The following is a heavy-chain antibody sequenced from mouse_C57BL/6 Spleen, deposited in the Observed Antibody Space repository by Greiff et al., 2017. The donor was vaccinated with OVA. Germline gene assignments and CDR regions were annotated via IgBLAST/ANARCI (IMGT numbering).Heavy chain of an antibody. V-gene: IGHV1-81*01. Sequence: VKLQESGAELARPGASVKLSCKASGYTFTSYGISWVKQRTGQGLEWIGEIYPRSGNTYYNEKFKGKATLTADKSSSTAYMELRSLTSEDSAVYFCAKFGLYAMDYWGQGTSVTVSS. CDR3: AKFGLYAMDY. CDR2: IYPRSGNT. CDR1: GYTFTSYG. J-gene: IGHJ4*01.